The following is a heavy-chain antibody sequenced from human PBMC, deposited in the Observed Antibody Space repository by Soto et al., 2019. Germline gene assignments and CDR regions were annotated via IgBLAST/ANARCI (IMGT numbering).Heavy chain of an antibody. CDR2: ISSSSSTI. CDR1: GFTFSSYS. Sequence: GGSLRLSCAASGFTFSSYSMHWVRQAPGKGLEWVSYISSSSSTIYYADSVKGRFTISRDNAKNSLYLQMNSLRAEDTAVYYCARIDLVPFDYWGQGPLVTVSS. V-gene: IGHV3-48*04. D-gene: IGHD6-13*01. CDR3: ARIDLVPFDY. J-gene: IGHJ4*02.